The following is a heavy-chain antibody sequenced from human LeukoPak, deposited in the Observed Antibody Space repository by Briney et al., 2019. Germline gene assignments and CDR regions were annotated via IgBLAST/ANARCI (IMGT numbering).Heavy chain of an antibody. CDR1: GGSFSVYY. D-gene: IGHD1-1*01. CDR3: ARRRTTGTTPTGGSRKARRFDY. V-gene: IGHV4-34*01. CDR2: INHSGST. Sequence: PSETLSLTCAVYGGSFSVYYWSWIRQPPGKGLEWIGEINHSGSTNYNPSLKSRVTISVDTSKNQFSLKLSSVTAADTAVYYCARRRTTGTTPTGGSRKARRFDYWGQGTLVTVSS. J-gene: IGHJ4*02.